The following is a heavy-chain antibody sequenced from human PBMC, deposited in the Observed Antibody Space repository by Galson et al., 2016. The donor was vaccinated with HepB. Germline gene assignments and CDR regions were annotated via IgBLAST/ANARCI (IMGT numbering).Heavy chain of an antibody. CDR3: ALGPYFDWAYLNH. Sequence: SLRLSCAASGFIFSNYGMHWVRQAPGKGLEWVAVISYDGNNKNSADSLEGRFIISRDNSKNTLYLQMNNLRHDDTAVYFCALGPYFDWAYLNHWGKGTLVTVSS. V-gene: IGHV3-30*03. J-gene: IGHJ5*02. CDR2: ISYDGNNK. D-gene: IGHD3-9*01. CDR1: GFIFSNYG.